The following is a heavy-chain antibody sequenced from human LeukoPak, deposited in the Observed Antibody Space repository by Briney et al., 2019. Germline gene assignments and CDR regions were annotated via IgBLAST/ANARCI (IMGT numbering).Heavy chain of an antibody. CDR3: AKRPDCSTTNCFRFEY. J-gene: IGHJ4*02. CDR1: GFTFSTYA. V-gene: IGHV3-23*01. D-gene: IGHD2-2*01. Sequence: PGGSQRLSCAASGFTFSTYAMSWVRQAPGQGLEWVSSISGDGGSTYYAESVKGRFTISRDNSKNTLYLQMNSLRAENTAVYYCAKRPDCSTTNCFRFEYWGQGTLVTVSS. CDR2: ISGDGGST.